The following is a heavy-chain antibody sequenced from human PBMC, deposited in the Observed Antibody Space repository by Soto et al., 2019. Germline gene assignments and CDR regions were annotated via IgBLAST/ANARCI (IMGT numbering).Heavy chain of an antibody. V-gene: IGHV1-58*01. J-gene: IGHJ6*02. Sequence: GASVKVSCKASGFTFTSSAVQWVRQARGQRLEWIGWIVVGSGNTNYAQKFQERVTITRDMSTSTAYMELSSLRSEDTAVYYCAAGPRHSSGWYYYYYGMDVRGQGTTVTVSS. CDR1: GFTFTSSA. CDR3: AAGPRHSSGWYYYYYGMDV. D-gene: IGHD6-19*01. CDR2: IVVGSGNT.